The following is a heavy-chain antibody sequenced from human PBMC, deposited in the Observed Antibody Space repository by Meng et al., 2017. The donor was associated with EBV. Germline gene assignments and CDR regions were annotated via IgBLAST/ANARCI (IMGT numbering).Heavy chain of an antibody. CDR2: INVGVGYT. D-gene: IGHD2-21*01. Sequence: VQHVQSGAEVKTPGASVKVACKASGYAFTSYILHWVRQAPGQRLEWMGWINVGVGYTKYSQKFQGRVTISSDTSATTGYMELSSLRSEDTAVYYCVRGPPVGVPGPGDYWGQGTLVTVSS. V-gene: IGHV1-3*01. CDR1: GYAFTSYI. J-gene: IGHJ4*02. CDR3: VRGPPVGVPGPGDY.